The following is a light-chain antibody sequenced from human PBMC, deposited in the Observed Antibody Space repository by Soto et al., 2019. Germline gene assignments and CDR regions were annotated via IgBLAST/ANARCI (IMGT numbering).Light chain of an antibody. CDR1: SSNIGRNY. CDR3: AAWDDSLSGFL. CDR2: RNN. J-gene: IGLJ2*01. Sequence: QSVLTQPPSASGTPGQRVTISCSGSSSNIGRNYVYWYQQLPGTAPKLLIYRNNQRPSGVPDRFSGSKSGTSASLAISGLRSEDEADYYCAAWDDSLSGFLFGGGTQLTVL. V-gene: IGLV1-47*01.